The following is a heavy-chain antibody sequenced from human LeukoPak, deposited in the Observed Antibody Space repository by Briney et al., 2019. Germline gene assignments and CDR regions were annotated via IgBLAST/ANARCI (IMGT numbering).Heavy chain of an antibody. J-gene: IGHJ4*02. CDR2: IYYSGSI. Sequence: SETLSLTCTVSGGSLSSYYWSWIRQPPGKGLAWIGYIYYSGSINYNPSLKSRVTISVDTSKNQFSLKLSSVTAADTAVYYCARGDYSNWGSFDYWGQGTLVTVSS. D-gene: IGHD4-11*01. CDR3: ARGDYSNWGSFDY. V-gene: IGHV4-59*01. CDR1: GGSLSSYY.